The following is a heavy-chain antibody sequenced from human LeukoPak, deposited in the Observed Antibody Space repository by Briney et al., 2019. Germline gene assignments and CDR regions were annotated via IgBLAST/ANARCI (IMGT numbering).Heavy chain of an antibody. CDR1: GYSFTSYW. CDR3: ARQRVEMATAPIGDFDY. D-gene: IGHD5-24*01. J-gene: IGHJ4*02. V-gene: IGHV5-51*01. CDR2: IYPGDSDT. Sequence: GESLKISCKGSGYSFTSYWIGWVRQMPGKGLEWMGIIYPGDSDTRYSPSFQGQVTISADKSISTAYLQWSSLKASDTAMYYCARQRVEMATAPIGDFDYWGQRTLVTVSS.